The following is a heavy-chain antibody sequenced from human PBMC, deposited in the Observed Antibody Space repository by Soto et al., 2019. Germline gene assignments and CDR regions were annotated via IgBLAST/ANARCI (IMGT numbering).Heavy chain of an antibody. Sequence: PGGSLRLSCAASGFTFSNAWMNWVRQAPGKGLEWVGRIKSKTDGGTTDYAAPVKGRFTISRDDSRNTLYLQMNSLKTEDTAVYYCTTDTTSSSWYSYYYYYGMDVWGQGTTVTVSS. J-gene: IGHJ6*02. V-gene: IGHV3-15*07. CDR2: IKSKTDGGTT. CDR1: GFTFSNAW. D-gene: IGHD6-13*01. CDR3: TTDTTSSSWYSYYYYYGMDV.